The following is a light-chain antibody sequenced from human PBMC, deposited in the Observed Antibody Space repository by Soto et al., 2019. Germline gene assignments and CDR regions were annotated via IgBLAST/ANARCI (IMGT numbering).Light chain of an antibody. CDR1: QSVASTY. J-gene: IGKJ2*01. CDR2: GAS. V-gene: IGKV3-15*01. Sequence: IVLTQSPATLSVSPGERVTLSCRASQSVASTYLAWYQQRPGQAPRLLISGASTRATGIPARFSGSGSGTEFTLTISSLQSEDFAVYYCQQYHDWPPYTFGQGTKVEI. CDR3: QQYHDWPPYT.